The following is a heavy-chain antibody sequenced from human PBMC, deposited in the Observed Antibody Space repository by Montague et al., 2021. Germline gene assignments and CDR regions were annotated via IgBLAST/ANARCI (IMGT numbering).Heavy chain of an antibody. CDR1: SGSIFHAH. J-gene: IGHJ5*02. D-gene: IGHD3-10*01. CDR3: AKQDYFVSGTSYKGFDP. Sequence: SQTRSLTCTVSSGSIFHAHWSWVRQPPGKGLEWLGSVFYGGATSNNPSLKSRVTMSIDTSTNQFSLKLSFVTAADTAVYYCAKQDYFVSGTSYKGFDPWGQGILVTVSS. V-gene: IGHV4-59*08. CDR2: VFYGGAT.